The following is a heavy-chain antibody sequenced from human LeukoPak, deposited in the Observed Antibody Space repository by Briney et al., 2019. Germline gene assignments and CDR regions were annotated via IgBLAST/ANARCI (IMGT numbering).Heavy chain of an antibody. V-gene: IGHV3-7*01. CDR3: ASSPMAVEGHY. D-gene: IGHD6-19*01. Sequence: GGSLRLSCAASGFTLSTYWMTWVRQAPGKGLEWVANIKQDGSEKYYADSVKGRFTISRDNAKNSLYLQMHSLRVEDTAVYYCASSPMAVEGHYWGQGTLVTVSS. CDR2: IKQDGSEK. CDR1: GFTLSTYW. J-gene: IGHJ4*02.